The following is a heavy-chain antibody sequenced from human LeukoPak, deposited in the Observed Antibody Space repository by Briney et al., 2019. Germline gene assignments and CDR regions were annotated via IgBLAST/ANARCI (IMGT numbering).Heavy chain of an antibody. CDR2: IYYSGST. V-gene: IGHV4-39*01. CDR3: ARQRIAVSDWFAP. D-gene: IGHD6-19*01. J-gene: IGHJ5*01. Sequence: REAPGKGLEGIGTIYYSGSTYYNPSLKSRVTISVDTSKNQFSLNLTSVTAAEPAGYSCARQRIAVSDWFAPWGQGTLVTVSS.